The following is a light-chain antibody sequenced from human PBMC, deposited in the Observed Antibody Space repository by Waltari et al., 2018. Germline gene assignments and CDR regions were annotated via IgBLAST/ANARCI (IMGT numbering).Light chain of an antibody. V-gene: IGKV3-11*01. Sequence: VLTQSPATLSLSPGDRAALSCRASQSIVDAIAWYQQRPGQTPRLLIYDASNRAPGIPARFSGSGSGTDFTLTISSLEPEDFAFYYCQQRRNWPLSFGQGTRLEIK. CDR1: QSIVDA. CDR3: QQRRNWPLS. CDR2: DAS. J-gene: IGKJ5*01.